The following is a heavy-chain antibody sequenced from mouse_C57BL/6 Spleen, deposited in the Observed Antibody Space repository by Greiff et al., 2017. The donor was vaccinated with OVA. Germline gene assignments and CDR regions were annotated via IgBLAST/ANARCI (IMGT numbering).Heavy chain of an antibody. CDR1: GYAFSSYW. D-gene: IGHD1-1*01. V-gene: IGHV1-80*01. J-gene: IGHJ2*01. CDR2: IYPGDGDT. CDR3: ARGGTTVAATGNYFDY. Sequence: QVQLKESGAELVKPGASVKISCKASGYAFSSYWMNWVKQRPGKGLEWIGQIYPGDGDTNYNGKFKGKATLTADKSSSTAYMQLSSLTSEDSAVYFCARGGTTVAATGNYFDYWGQGTTLTVSS.